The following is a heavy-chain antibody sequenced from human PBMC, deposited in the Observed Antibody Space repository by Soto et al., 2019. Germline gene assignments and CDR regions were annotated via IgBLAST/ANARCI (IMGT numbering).Heavy chain of an antibody. CDR1: GFTFSNYA. D-gene: IGHD6-13*01. CDR3: AKKAGQQRTNYYFGMDV. CDR2: ISYDGSSK. J-gene: IGHJ6*02. V-gene: IGHV3-30-3*02. Sequence: QVQLVESGGGVVQPGRSLRLSCAASGFTFSNYAMLWVRQAPGKGLEWVALISYDGSSKYYADSVKGRFTISRDNSTNTLYLQMNSLRAEDTAVYYCAKKAGQQRTNYYFGMDVWGQGTTGTVSS.